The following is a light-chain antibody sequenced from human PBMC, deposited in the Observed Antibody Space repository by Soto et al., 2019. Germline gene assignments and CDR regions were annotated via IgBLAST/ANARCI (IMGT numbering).Light chain of an antibody. J-gene: IGKJ4*01. CDR3: QQYTVWPFT. V-gene: IGKV3-15*01. Sequence: EIEMTQSPATLSLSPGERATLSCRASQNINTNLAWYQQSPGRAPRLFIYHTSTRATGIPDRVSGSGSGTEFTLTISSLQSEDFALYYCQQYTVWPFTFGGGTRVEIK. CDR2: HTS. CDR1: QNINTN.